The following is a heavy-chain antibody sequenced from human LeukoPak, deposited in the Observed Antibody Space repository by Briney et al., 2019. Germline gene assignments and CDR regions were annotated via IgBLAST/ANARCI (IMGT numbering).Heavy chain of an antibody. Sequence: SETLSLTCTVSGGSISSSSYYWSWIRQPPGKGLEWIGGIYYSESTYYNPSLKSRVTISVDTSKNQFSLKLSSVTAADTAVYYCAKNGIGYSSSWLFDYWGQGTLVTVSS. CDR3: AKNGIGYSSSWLFDY. CDR1: GGSISSSSYY. CDR2: IYYSEST. J-gene: IGHJ4*02. V-gene: IGHV4-39*01. D-gene: IGHD6-13*01.